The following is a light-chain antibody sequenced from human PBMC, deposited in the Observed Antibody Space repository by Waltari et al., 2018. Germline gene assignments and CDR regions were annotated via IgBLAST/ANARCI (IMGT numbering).Light chain of an antibody. V-gene: IGLV2-23*02. J-gene: IGLJ3*02. CDR2: DVN. CDR1: SSDVGSYNL. CDR3: CSYAGSAISV. Sequence: QSALTQTATVSGSPGQSITISCTGTSSDVGSYNLVSWYQQHLGKAPTLIIYDVNKRPSGVSNRFSGSTSGNTASLTISGLQAADEADYYCCSYAGSAISVFGGGTRLTVL.